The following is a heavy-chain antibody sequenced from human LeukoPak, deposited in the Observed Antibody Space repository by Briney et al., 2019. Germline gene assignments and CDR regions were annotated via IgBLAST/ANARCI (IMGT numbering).Heavy chain of an antibody. CDR3: ARMVGQLIEYYFDY. V-gene: IGHV4-4*07. CDR1: GGSISSYY. CDR2: IYTSGST. Sequence: SETLSLTCTVSGGSISSYYWSWIRQPAGKGLEWIGRIYTSGSTNYNPSLKSRVTMSVDTSNNQFSLKLKSVTSADTAVYYCARMVGQLIEYYFDYWGRGTLVTVSS. J-gene: IGHJ4*02. D-gene: IGHD1/OR15-1a*01.